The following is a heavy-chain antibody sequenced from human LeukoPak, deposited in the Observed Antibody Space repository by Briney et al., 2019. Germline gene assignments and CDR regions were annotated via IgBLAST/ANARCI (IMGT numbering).Heavy chain of an antibody. V-gene: IGHV1-46*01. CDR2: INPSGGST. CDR1: GYTFTSYY. J-gene: IGHJ4*02. D-gene: IGHD3-22*01. CDR3: ARGPRITMIVVVITPIDY. Sequence: ASVKVSCKASGYTFTSYYMHWVRQAPGQGLEWMGIINPSGGSTSYAQKFQGRVTMTRDTSTSTVYMELSSLRSDDTAVYYCARGPRITMIVVVITPIDYWGQGTLVTVSS.